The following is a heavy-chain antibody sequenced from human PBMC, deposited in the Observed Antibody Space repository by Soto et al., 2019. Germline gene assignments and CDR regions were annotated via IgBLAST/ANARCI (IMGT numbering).Heavy chain of an antibody. D-gene: IGHD3-10*01. CDR3: ARGVTMVRGVIHTPYFDY. V-gene: IGHV4-31*03. Sequence: QVQLQESGPGLVKPSQTLSLTCTVSGGSISSGGYYWSWIRKHPGKGLEWIGYIYCRGSTYYNPFLKSRVTISVNTTKNQFSLKLSSVTAADTGVYYCARGVTMVRGVIHTPYFDYWGQGTLVTVSS. CDR1: GGSISSGGYY. CDR2: IYCRGST. J-gene: IGHJ4*02.